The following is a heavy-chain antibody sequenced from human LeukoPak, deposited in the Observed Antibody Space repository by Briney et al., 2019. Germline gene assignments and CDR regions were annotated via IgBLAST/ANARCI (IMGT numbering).Heavy chain of an antibody. J-gene: IGHJ4*02. CDR2: INAGNGNT. V-gene: IGHV1-3*01. Sequence: ASVKVSCKASGYTFTIYAMHWVRQAPGQRLEWMGWINAGNGNTKYSQKFQGRVTITRDTSASTAYMELSSLRSEDTAVYYCATEDSYGHEVWYWGQGTLVTVSS. CDR3: ATEDSYGHEVWY. D-gene: IGHD5-18*01. CDR1: GYTFTIYA.